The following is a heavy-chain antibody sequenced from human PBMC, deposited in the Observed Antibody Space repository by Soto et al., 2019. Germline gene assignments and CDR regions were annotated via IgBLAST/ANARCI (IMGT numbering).Heavy chain of an antibody. Sequence: ASVKVSCKASGYTFTGYYMHWVRQAPRQGLEWMGWINPNSGGTNYAQKFQGRVTMTRDTSISTAYMELSRLRSDDTAVYYCARDSGAAGYCSSTSCSQLGYCSGGSCYLPGYWGQGTLVTVSS. J-gene: IGHJ4*02. CDR3: ARDSGAAGYCSSTSCSQLGYCSGGSCYLPGY. V-gene: IGHV1-2*02. CDR1: GYTFTGYY. CDR2: INPNSGGT. D-gene: IGHD2-15*01.